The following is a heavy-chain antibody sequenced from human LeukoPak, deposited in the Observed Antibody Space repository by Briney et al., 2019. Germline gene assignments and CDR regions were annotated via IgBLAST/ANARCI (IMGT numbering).Heavy chain of an antibody. CDR3: AKGGLRTSPLYYMDV. D-gene: IGHD3-16*01. V-gene: IGHV3-21*04. J-gene: IGHJ6*03. CDR1: GFNFSSYT. CDR2: ITSRSTYL. Sequence: PGGSLRLSCAASGFASGFNFSSYTMNWVRQAPGKGLEWISSITSRSTYLYYAASVKGRFTISRDNSKNTLYLQMNSLRAEDTAVYYCAKGGLRTSPLYYMDVWGKGTTVTVSS.